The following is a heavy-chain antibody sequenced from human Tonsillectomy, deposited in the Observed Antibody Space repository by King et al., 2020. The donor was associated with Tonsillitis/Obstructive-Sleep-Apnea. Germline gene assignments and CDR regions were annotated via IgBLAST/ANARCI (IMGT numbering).Heavy chain of an antibody. CDR1: GFTFNNYN. D-gene: IGHD6-19*01. CDR3: AGEKQWPETNYFDY. CDR2: ISGSGSYI. V-gene: IGHV3-21*01. Sequence: VQLVESGGGLVKPGGSLRLSCAASGFTFNNYNMNWVRQAPGKGLEWVSSISGSGSYILYADSVKGRFTISRDNAKNSLYLQMNSLRADDTAVYYCAGEKQWPETNYFDYWGQGTLVTVSS. J-gene: IGHJ4*02.